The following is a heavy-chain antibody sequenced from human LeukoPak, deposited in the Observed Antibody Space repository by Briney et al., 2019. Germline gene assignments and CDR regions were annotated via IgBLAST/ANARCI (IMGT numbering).Heavy chain of an antibody. CDR3: ARASKVPYYYMDV. Sequence: SETLSLTCAVYGGSFSGYYWSWIRQPPGKGLEWIGEINHSGSTNYNPSLKSRVTISVDTPKSQFSLKLSSVTAADTAVYYCARASKVPYYYMDVWGKGTTVTVSS. V-gene: IGHV4-34*01. J-gene: IGHJ6*03. CDR2: INHSGST. CDR1: GGSFSGYY.